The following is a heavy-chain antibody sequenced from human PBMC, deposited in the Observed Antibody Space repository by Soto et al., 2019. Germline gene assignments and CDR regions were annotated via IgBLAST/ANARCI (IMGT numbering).Heavy chain of an antibody. J-gene: IGHJ4*02. CDR1: GYNFTAYA. CDR3: TRSAISPYGGLIGPFDY. D-gene: IGHD3-16*02. Sequence: QVQLAQSGAEERKPGASVKVSCEATGYNFTAYAMHWVRQAPGQSIEWMGWINPANGNTRYSHKFQGRLTITSDTSANTVYMELSSLSSEDTAMYYCTRSAISPYGGLIGPFDYWGQGNLVTGSS. V-gene: IGHV1-3*05. CDR2: INPANGNT.